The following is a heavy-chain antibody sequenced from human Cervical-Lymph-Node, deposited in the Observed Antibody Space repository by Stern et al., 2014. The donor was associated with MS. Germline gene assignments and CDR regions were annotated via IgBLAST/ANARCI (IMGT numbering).Heavy chain of an antibody. D-gene: IGHD4-17*01. CDR3: ARSITVTPLEF. J-gene: IGHJ4*02. Sequence: VQLLQSGAEVKKPGASVKVSCKTSGYKFTAYYIHWVRQAPGKGLTWMGRLNPSSGATDLAQTFQCRVTMTRDTSISTAYMELTGLTPGDTAVYYCARSITVTPLEFWGQGTLVAVSS. V-gene: IGHV1-2*06. CDR1: GYKFTAYY. CDR2: LNPSSGAT.